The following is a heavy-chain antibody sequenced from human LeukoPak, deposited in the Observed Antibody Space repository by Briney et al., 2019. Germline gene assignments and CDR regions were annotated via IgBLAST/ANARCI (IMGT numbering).Heavy chain of an antibody. CDR2: INTDGSIT. CDR3: TRVQAGRSGLMDV. CDR1: EFTFSIYW. Sequence: GGSLRLSCAASEFTFSIYWMHWVRQTPGKGLEWVSYINTDGSITTYADSVRGRFTISRDNAKNTLFLQMNSLRAEDTAVYHCTRVQAGRSGLMDVWGRGTTVTVSS. D-gene: IGHD2-8*02. J-gene: IGHJ6*02. V-gene: IGHV3-74*01.